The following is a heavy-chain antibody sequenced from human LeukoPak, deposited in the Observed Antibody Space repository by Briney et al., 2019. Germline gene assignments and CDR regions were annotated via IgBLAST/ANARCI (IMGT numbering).Heavy chain of an antibody. Sequence: SETLSLTCTVSGGSISSYYWSWIRQPAGKGLEWIGRIYTSGSTNYNPSLKSRVTMSVDTSKNQFSLKLSSVTAADTAVYYCASFPVSSSWAYYYYYMDVWGKGTTVTASS. V-gene: IGHV4-4*07. CDR3: ASFPVSSSWAYYYYYMDV. CDR2: IYTSGST. J-gene: IGHJ6*03. CDR1: GGSISSYY. D-gene: IGHD6-13*01.